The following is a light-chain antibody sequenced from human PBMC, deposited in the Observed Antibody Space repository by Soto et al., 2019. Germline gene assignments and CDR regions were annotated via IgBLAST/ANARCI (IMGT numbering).Light chain of an antibody. V-gene: IGKV3-20*01. CDR3: QQSSSSPIT. CDR1: QSVSSSY. Sequence: SPGERATLSCRASQSVSSSYLAWYQQKPGQAPRLLMSAASSRATGIPDRFSGSGSGTDFTLTISRLEAEDFAVYYCQQSSSSPITFGQGTRLEIK. CDR2: AAS. J-gene: IGKJ5*01.